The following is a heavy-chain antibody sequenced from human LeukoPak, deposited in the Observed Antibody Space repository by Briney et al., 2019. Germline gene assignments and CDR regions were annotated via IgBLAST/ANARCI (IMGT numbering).Heavy chain of an antibody. CDR1: GFTFSNYG. J-gene: IGHJ4*02. CDR3: AKVHLYSFTPPFDY. CDR2: ISFDGSNK. Sequence: PGGSLRLSCAASGFTFSNYGMHWVRQAPGKGLEWVAVISFDGSNKYYADPVKGRFTISRDTSKNTLYLQMNSLRVEDTAIYYCAKVHLYSFTPPFDYWGQGTLVTVSS. D-gene: IGHD2-21*01. V-gene: IGHV3-30*18.